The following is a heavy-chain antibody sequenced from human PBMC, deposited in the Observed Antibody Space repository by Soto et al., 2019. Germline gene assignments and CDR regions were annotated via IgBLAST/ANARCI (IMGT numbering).Heavy chain of an antibody. J-gene: IGHJ4*02. CDR1: GYTFTSYG. V-gene: IGHV1-18*01. CDR2: ISAYNGNT. Sequence: GASVKVSCKASGYTFTSYGISWVRQAPGQGLEWMGWISAYNGNTNYAQKLQGRVTMTTDTSTSTAYMELRSLRSEDAALYYCATEGAVVRLFDFWGQGTLVTVS. D-gene: IGHD6-19*01. CDR3: ATEGAVVRLFDF.